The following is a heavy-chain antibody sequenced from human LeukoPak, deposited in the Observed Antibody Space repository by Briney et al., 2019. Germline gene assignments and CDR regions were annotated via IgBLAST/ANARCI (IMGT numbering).Heavy chain of an antibody. J-gene: IGHJ3*02. D-gene: IGHD3-10*01. CDR3: AKDQDYHRGAFDI. CDR1: GFTFSNYA. CDR2: ISGSGGSI. V-gene: IGHV3-23*01. Sequence: GGSLRLSCAASGFTFSNYAMSWVRQAPGKGLEWVSHISGSGGSIYYADSVKGRFTVSRDNSKNTLYVQMNSLRAEDTAVYYCAKDQDYHRGAFDIWGQGTMVTVSS.